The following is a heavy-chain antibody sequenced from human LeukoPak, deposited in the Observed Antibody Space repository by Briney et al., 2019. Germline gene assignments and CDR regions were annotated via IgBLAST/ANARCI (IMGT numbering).Heavy chain of an antibody. Sequence: GASVKVSCKASGYTFTGYYMHWVRQAPGQGLEWMGWINPNSGGTNYAQKFQGRVTMTRDTSISTAYMELSRLRSDDTAVYYCARDSTRFYYDSSGYYEDDYWGQGTLVTVSS. D-gene: IGHD3-22*01. J-gene: IGHJ4*02. CDR2: INPNSGGT. CDR1: GYTFTGYY. V-gene: IGHV1-2*02. CDR3: ARDSTRFYYDSSGYYEDDY.